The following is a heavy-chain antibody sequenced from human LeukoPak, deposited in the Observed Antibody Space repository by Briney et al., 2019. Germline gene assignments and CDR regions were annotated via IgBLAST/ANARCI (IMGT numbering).Heavy chain of an antibody. CDR1: GFTFSSYA. Sequence: GGSLRLSCAASGFTFSSYAMSWVRQAPGKGLGWVSAISGSGGSTYYADSVKGRFTISRDNSKNTLYLQMNSLRAEDTAVYYCAKDGLGSSSWYFYFDYWGQGTLVTVSS. J-gene: IGHJ4*02. CDR3: AKDGLGSSSWYFYFDY. D-gene: IGHD6-13*01. V-gene: IGHV3-23*01. CDR2: ISGSGGST.